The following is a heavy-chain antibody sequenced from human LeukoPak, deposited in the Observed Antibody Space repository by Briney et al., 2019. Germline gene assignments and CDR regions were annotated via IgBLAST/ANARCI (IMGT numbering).Heavy chain of an antibody. CDR2: ISSDSSTI. CDR1: GFTVSSNY. D-gene: IGHD6-19*01. CDR3: ARRYSSGWGEVDV. J-gene: IGHJ6*02. V-gene: IGHV3-48*01. Sequence: GGSLRLSCAASGFTVSSNYMNWVRQAPGKGLEWVSYISSDSSTIKYADSVGGRFTISRDNAKNSLYLHMNSLRAEDTAVYYCARRYSSGWGEVDVWGQGTTVTVSS.